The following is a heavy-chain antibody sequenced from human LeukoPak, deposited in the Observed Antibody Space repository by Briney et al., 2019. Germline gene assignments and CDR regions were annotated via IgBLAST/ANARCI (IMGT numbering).Heavy chain of an antibody. D-gene: IGHD3-10*01. CDR2: ISSSGVNT. J-gene: IGHJ4*02. Sequence: PGGSLRLSCAASGFTFSSYAMAWVRQAPGKGLEWGSAISSSGVNTYYADSVKGRFTISRDNSKNTQYLQLNSLRAGDTALYHCARERRDFGGPLDYWGQGTLVTVSS. CDR1: GFTFSSYA. V-gene: IGHV3-23*01. CDR3: ARERRDFGGPLDY.